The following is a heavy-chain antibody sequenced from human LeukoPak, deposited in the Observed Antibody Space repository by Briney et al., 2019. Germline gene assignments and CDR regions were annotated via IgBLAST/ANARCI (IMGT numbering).Heavy chain of an antibody. Sequence: GGSLRLSCAASDFSFTTYTMSWVRQAPGKGLEWVSSISGADPITYYADSVTGRFTISRDNSKFTLYLQMNSLRAEDTAVYYCAKFWGGLDYWGQGTLVTVSS. D-gene: IGHD3-16*01. CDR1: DFSFTTYT. J-gene: IGHJ4*02. CDR3: AKFWGGLDY. CDR2: ISGADPIT. V-gene: IGHV3-23*01.